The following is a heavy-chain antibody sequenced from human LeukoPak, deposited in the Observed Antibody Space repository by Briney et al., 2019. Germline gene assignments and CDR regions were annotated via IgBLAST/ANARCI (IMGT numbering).Heavy chain of an antibody. CDR3: VRSAFHAGSGNYYDY. CDR1: GFTFSNYW. Sequence: GGSLRLSCAASGFTFSNYWIHWVRQAPGKGLVWVSRIDNAGSITTYADSVKGRFTIPRDNAENTLYLQMNSLRVEDTAVYYCVRSAFHAGSGNYYDYWGQGTLVTVSS. CDR2: IDNAGSIT. V-gene: IGHV3-74*03. D-gene: IGHD3-22*01. J-gene: IGHJ4*02.